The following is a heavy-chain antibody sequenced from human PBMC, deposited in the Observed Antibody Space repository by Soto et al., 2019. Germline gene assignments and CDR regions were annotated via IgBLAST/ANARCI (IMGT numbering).Heavy chain of an antibody. Sequence: GGSLRLSCAASGFTFSSYSMNWVRQAPGKGLEWVSYISSSSSTIYYADSVKGRFTISRDNAKNSLYLQMNSLRAEDTAVYYCARIQGLTDYYYYYYMDVWGKGTTVTVSS. D-gene: IGHD5-18*01. CDR1: GFTFSSYS. V-gene: IGHV3-48*01. CDR2: ISSSSSTI. CDR3: ARIQGLTDYYYYYYMDV. J-gene: IGHJ6*03.